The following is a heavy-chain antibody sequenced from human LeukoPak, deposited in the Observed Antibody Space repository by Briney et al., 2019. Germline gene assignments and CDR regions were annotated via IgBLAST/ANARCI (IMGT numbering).Heavy chain of an antibody. CDR2: ISSSGGST. J-gene: IGHJ4*02. D-gene: IGHD3-3*01. V-gene: IGHV3-23*01. CDR3: AKDLNRIWSGYYDY. CDR1: GFTFSTYA. Sequence: GGSLRLSCAASGFTFSTYAMSWVRQAPGEGLEWVSTISSSGGSTYYADSVKGRFTISRDNSKNTLYLQMNSLRVGDTAVYCCAKDLNRIWSGYYDYWGQGTLVTVSS.